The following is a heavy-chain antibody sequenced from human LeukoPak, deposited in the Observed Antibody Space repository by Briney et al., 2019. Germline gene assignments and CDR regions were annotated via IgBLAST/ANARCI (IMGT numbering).Heavy chain of an antibody. V-gene: IGHV4-34*01. Sequence: KPSETLSLTCAVYGGSFSGYYWSWIRQPPGKGLEWIGEINHSGSTNYNPSLKSRVTISVDTSKNQFSLKLSSVTAADTAVYYCARDELLWFGAARGWFDPWGQGTLVTVSS. D-gene: IGHD3-10*01. J-gene: IGHJ5*02. CDR3: ARDELLWFGAARGWFDP. CDR2: INHSGST. CDR1: GGSFSGYY.